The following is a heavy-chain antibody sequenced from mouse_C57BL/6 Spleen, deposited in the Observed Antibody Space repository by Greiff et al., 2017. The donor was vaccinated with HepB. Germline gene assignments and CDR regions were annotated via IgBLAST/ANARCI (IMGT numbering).Heavy chain of an antibody. CDR3: ARSDYDYFAY. D-gene: IGHD2-4*01. Sequence: VQLQQSGAELARPGASVKLSCKASGYTFTSYGISWVKQRTGQGLEWIGEIYPRSGNTYYNEKFKGKATLTADKSSSTAYMELRSLTSEDSAVYFCARSDYDYFAYWGQGTLVTVSA. CDR2: IYPRSGNT. V-gene: IGHV1-81*01. J-gene: IGHJ3*01. CDR1: GYTFTSYG.